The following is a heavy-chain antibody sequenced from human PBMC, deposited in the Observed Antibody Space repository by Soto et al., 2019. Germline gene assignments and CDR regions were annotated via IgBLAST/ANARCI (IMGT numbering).Heavy chain of an antibody. J-gene: IGHJ4*02. CDR3: ARGTDWDRGVFDY. V-gene: IGHV4-59*13. CDR2: FSHTGGT. CDR1: GSSISDYY. D-gene: IGHD1-26*01. Sequence: SETLSLTCPVSGSSISDYYWSWIRQSPGKGLEWMGYFSHTGGTNYNPSLNSRLTLSANTSKKQLSLRLKSTTAADTAVYYCARGTDWDRGVFDYWGQGTPVTVSS.